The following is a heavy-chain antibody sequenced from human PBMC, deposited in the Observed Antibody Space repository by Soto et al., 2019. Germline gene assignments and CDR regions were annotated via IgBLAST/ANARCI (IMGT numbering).Heavy chain of an antibody. CDR2: ISRSSSTI. CDR3: ARDGRDCSDGVCYFHH. J-gene: IGHJ1*01. CDR1: VFIFISFG. D-gene: IGHD2-8*01. Sequence: GWSLRLSCASSVFIFISFGMKWVRQAPGKGLEWISYISRSSSTIYYADSVKGRFTVSRDNAKNSLYLRMNSLRDEDTAVYYCARDGRDCSDGVCYFHHWGQGTLVTVSS. V-gene: IGHV3-48*02.